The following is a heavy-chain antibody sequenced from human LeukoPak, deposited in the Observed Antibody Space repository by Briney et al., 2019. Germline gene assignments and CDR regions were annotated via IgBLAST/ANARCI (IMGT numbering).Heavy chain of an antibody. D-gene: IGHD5-18*01. CDR1: GLTFNSYE. Sequence: GGSLRLSCAASGLTFNSYEMNWVRQAPGKGLEWVSYISSSGSTIYYADSVKGRFTISRDNAKNSLYLQMNSLRVEDTAVYYCARDGWIRLWLSGFDYWGQGTLVTVSS. CDR2: ISSSGSTI. CDR3: ARDGWIRLWLSGFDY. V-gene: IGHV3-48*03. J-gene: IGHJ4*02.